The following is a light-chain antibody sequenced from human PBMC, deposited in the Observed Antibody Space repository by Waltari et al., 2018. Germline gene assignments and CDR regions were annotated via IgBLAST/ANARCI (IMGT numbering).Light chain of an antibody. CDR3: CSYAGSYTWV. Sequence: QSALTQPRAVSGSPGQSVTISFTGNSSAVGGYDFVSWYQQHPGKAPKVMISDVNKRPSGVPDRFSGSKSGNTASLTISGLQAEDEADYYCCSYAGSYTWVLGGGTQLTVL. CDR1: SSAVGGYDF. V-gene: IGLV2-11*01. J-gene: IGLJ3*02. CDR2: DVN.